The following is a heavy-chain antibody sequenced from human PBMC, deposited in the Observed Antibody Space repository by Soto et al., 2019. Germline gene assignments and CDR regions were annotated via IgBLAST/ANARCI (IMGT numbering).Heavy chain of an antibody. CDR1: GYTFTSYY. D-gene: IGHD6-13*01. J-gene: IGHJ4*02. CDR2: INPSGGST. V-gene: IGHV1-46*03. CDR3: VRGSIAAAGFARPDY. Sequence: ASVQVSCKASGYTFTSYYMHWVRQAPGQGLEWMGIINPSGGSTSYAQEFQGRVTMTRDTSTSTVYMELSSLRSEDTAVYYCVRGSIAAAGFARPDYWAQGTPVTVSS.